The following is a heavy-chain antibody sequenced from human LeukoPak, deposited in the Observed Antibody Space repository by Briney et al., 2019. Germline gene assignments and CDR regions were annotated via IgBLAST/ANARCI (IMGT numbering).Heavy chain of an antibody. D-gene: IGHD6-19*01. CDR3: ARDRRSSGDSDAFDI. Sequence: GASVKVSCKASGYTFTSYGISWVRQAPGQGLEWMGWISAYNGNTNYAQKLQGRVTMTTATSTSTAYMELRSLRSDDTAVYYCARDRRSSGDSDAFDIWGQGTMVTVSS. J-gene: IGHJ3*02. V-gene: IGHV1-18*04. CDR1: GYTFTSYG. CDR2: ISAYNGNT.